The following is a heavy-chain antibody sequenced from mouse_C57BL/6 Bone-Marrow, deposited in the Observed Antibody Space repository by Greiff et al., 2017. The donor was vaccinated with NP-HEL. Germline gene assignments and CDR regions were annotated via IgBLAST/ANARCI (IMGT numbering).Heavy chain of an antibody. CDR1: GYTFTDYY. CDR3: AARGAYSNYEYFDV. V-gene: IGHV1-19*01. CDR2: INPYNGGT. Sequence: VQLQQSGPVLVKPGASVKMSCKASGYTFTDYYMYWVKQSHGKSLEWIGVINPYNGGTSYNQKFKGKATLTVDKSSSTAYMELNSLTSEDSAVYYCAARGAYSNYEYFDVWGTGTTVTVSS. D-gene: IGHD2-5*01. J-gene: IGHJ1*03.